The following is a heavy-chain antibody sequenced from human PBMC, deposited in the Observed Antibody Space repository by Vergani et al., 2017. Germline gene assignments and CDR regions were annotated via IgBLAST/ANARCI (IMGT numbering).Heavy chain of an antibody. V-gene: IGHV3-23*04. CDR1: GFTFSSYA. CDR3: AKDTTWIQLWLPY. D-gene: IGHD5-18*01. J-gene: IGHJ4*02. Sequence: EVQLVESGGGLVKPGGSLRLSCAASGFTFSSYAMSWVRQAPGKGLEWVSAISGSGGSTYYADSVKGRFTISRDNSKNTLYLQMSSLRAEDTAVYYCAKDTTWIQLWLPYWGQGTLVTVSS. CDR2: ISGSGGST.